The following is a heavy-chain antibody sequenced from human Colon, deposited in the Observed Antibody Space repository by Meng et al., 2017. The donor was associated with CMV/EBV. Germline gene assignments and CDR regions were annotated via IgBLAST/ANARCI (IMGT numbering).Heavy chain of an antibody. Sequence: GESLKISCAASGFTFSACGMHWVRQAPGKGLEWVSFISYDVTDKYYGDSVKGRFSISRDNSKNTLYLQMNSLRAEDTAVYYCAKDGANYNLWQYGMDVWGQGSTVTVSS. J-gene: IGHJ6*02. CDR1: GFTFSACG. D-gene: IGHD3-3*01. CDR3: AKDGANYNLWQYGMDV. V-gene: IGHV3-30*02. CDR2: ISYDVTDK.